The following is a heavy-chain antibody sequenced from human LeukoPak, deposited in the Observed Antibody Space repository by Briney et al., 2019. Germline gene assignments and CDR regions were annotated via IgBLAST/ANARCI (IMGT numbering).Heavy chain of an antibody. CDR2: IYTSGST. CDR1: GGSISSYY. CDR3: ARDIHCSSTSCPYDAFDI. Sequence: PSETLSLTCTVSGGSISSYYWSWIRQPAGKGLEWIGRIYTSGSTNYNPSLKSRVTMSVDTSKNQFSLKLSSVTAADTAVYYCARDIHCSSTSCPYDAFDIWGQGTMVTVSS. D-gene: IGHD2-2*01. V-gene: IGHV4-4*07. J-gene: IGHJ3*02.